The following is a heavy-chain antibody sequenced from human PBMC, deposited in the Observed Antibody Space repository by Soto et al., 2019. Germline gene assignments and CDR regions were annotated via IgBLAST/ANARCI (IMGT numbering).Heavy chain of an antibody. D-gene: IGHD2-15*01. CDR1: GDTFSFYS. CDR3: ATTFASGYRAFDY. J-gene: IGHJ4*02. Sequence: QVQLVQSGAEVKRPGSSVKVSCKASGDTFSFYSINWVRQAPGLGLEWMGRVNPILSMSNYAQRFQGSVTMTADKSTSTAYMELSRLRSADTAMYYSATTFASGYRAFDYWGQGALVTVSS. CDR2: VNPILSMS. V-gene: IGHV1-69*04.